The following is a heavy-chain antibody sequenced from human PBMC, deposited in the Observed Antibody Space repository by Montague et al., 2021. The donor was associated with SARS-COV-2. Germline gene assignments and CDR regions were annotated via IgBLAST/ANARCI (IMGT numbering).Heavy chain of an antibody. Sequence: PALVTPTQTLTLTCTFSGFSLSTSGMCVSWIRQPPGKALEWLARIDWDDDKYYGTSLKTRLTISKDTSKNQVVLTMTNMDPVDTATYYCAREYSSGVYFDYWGQGTLVTVSS. CDR1: GFSLSTSGMC. J-gene: IGHJ4*02. V-gene: IGHV2-70*11. CDR2: IDWDDDK. D-gene: IGHD6-19*01. CDR3: AREYSSGVYFDY.